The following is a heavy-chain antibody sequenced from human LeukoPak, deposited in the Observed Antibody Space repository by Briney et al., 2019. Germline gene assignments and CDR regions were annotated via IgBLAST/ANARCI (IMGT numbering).Heavy chain of an antibody. Sequence: SETLSLTCGVYGGSFSAYYWSWIRQPPGKGLEWIGEINRSGSTKYNPSLKSRVTISVDTSKNQFSLKLSSVTAADTAVFYCARGQDYGGNSDYWYFDLWGRGTLVTVSS. CDR1: GGSFSAYY. D-gene: IGHD4-23*01. V-gene: IGHV4-34*01. CDR3: ARGQDYGGNSDYWYFDL. J-gene: IGHJ2*01. CDR2: INRSGST.